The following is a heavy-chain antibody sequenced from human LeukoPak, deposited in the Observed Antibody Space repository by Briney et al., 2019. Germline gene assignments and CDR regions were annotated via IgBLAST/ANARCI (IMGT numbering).Heavy chain of an antibody. Sequence: SETLSLTCAVSGYSISSGYQWAWIRQPPGKTLEWIGSIYHSGSAHYNPSLKSRVTISVDRSNNQFSLRLSSVTAADTAVYYCARDPRWLTPDCTSTCCYENYFDPWGQGTLVTVSS. CDR3: ARDPRWLTPDCTSTCCYENYFDP. V-gene: IGHV4-38-2*02. J-gene: IGHJ5*02. CDR1: GYSISSGYQ. D-gene: IGHD2-2*01. CDR2: IYHSGSA.